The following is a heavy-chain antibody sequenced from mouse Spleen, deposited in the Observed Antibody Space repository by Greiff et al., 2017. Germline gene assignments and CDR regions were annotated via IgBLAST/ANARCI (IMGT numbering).Heavy chain of an antibody. V-gene: IGHV1-19*01. D-gene: IGHD2-1*01. J-gene: IGHJ4*01. Sequence: EVQLQQSGPVLVKPGASVKMSCKASGYTFTDYYMNWVKQSHGKSLEWIGVINPYNGGTSYNQKFKGKATLTVDKSSSTAYMELNSLTSEDSAVYYCARLVYGNYEEGAMDYWGQGTSVTVSS. CDR1: GYTFTDYY. CDR3: ARLVYGNYEEGAMDY. CDR2: INPYNGGT.